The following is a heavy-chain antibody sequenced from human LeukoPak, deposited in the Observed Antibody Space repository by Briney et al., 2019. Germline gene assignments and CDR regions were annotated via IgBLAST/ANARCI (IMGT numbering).Heavy chain of an antibody. CDR2: VYSSGFT. CDR1: GDPMSGYS. V-gene: IGHV4-4*07. J-gene: IGHJ4*02. CDR3: ARVHIVTGTYFDS. D-gene: IGHD3-10*01. Sequence: SETLSLTCTISGDPMSGYSWSWLRQPAGKELEWIGRVYSSGFTEYNLSLDGRVTMSIETSKNQFSLKLDSVTAADTAAYYCARVHIVTGTYFDSWGQGALVTVSS.